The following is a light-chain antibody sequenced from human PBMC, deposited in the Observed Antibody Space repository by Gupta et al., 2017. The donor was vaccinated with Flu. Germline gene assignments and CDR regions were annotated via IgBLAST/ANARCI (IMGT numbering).Light chain of an antibody. J-gene: IGKJ4*01. CDR3: QQRGNWPPRT. CDR2: DTS. Sequence: VALTQSPAVLSLSPGERATLSCRASQSVGLYLAWYQQKPGQAPRLLIYDTSTRDTGIPPRFGGSGSGTDFNLTISNREHEDFALYYCQQRGNWPPRTFGGWTLVDI. CDR1: QSVGLY. V-gene: IGKV3-11*01.